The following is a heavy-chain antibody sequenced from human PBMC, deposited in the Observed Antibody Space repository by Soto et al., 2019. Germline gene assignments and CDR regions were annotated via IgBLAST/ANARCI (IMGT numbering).Heavy chain of an antibody. V-gene: IGHV2-70*11. Sequence: SGPTLVKPTQTLTLTCTFSGFSLSTSGMCVSWIRQPPGKALEWLARIDWDDDKYYSTPLKTRLTISKDTSKNQVVLTMTNMDPVDTATYYCARHSLYGDYEDYFDYWGQGTLVTVSS. D-gene: IGHD4-17*01. CDR1: GFSLSTSGMC. CDR3: ARHSLYGDYEDYFDY. J-gene: IGHJ4*02. CDR2: IDWDDDK.